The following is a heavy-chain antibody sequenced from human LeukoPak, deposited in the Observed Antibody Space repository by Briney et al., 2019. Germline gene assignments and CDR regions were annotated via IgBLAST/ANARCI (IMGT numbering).Heavy chain of an antibody. D-gene: IGHD3-3*01. Sequence: ASVKVSCKSSAYSFTNYYIHWVRQAPGQGLEWMGIINPSGGSTTYAQGFQDRVTMTRDTSTSTVYMELSSLTSEDTAVYYCARDAIENYDFWSGSYYYFDYWGQGTLVTVSS. V-gene: IGHV1-46*01. CDR3: ARDAIENYDFWSGSYYYFDY. J-gene: IGHJ4*02. CDR2: INPSGGST. CDR1: AYSFTNYY.